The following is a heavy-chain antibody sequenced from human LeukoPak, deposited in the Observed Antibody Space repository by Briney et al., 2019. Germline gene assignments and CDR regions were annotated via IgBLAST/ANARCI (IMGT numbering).Heavy chain of an antibody. D-gene: IGHD5-12*01. CDR1: GGTFSSYA. Sequence: ASVKVSCKASGGTFSSYAISWVRQAPGQGLEWMGGIIPIFGTANYAQKFQGRVTITADESTSTAYMELSSLRSEDTAVYYCAREPKVGPSIVATEDAFDIWGQGTMVTVSS. J-gene: IGHJ3*02. CDR3: AREPKVGPSIVATEDAFDI. V-gene: IGHV1-69*13. CDR2: IIPIFGTA.